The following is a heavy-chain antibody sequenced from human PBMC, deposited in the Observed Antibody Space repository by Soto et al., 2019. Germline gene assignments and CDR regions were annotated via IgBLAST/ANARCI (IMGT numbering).Heavy chain of an antibody. J-gene: IGHJ4*02. Sequence: GGSISSYYWSWIRQPPGKGLEWIGYIYYSGSTNYNPSLKSRVTISVDTSKNQFSLKLSSVTAADTAVYYCAREGLDSSGYMFDYWGQGTLVTVSS. V-gene: IGHV4-59*01. D-gene: IGHD3-22*01. CDR3: AREGLDSSGYMFDY. CDR2: IYYSGST. CDR1: GGSISSYY.